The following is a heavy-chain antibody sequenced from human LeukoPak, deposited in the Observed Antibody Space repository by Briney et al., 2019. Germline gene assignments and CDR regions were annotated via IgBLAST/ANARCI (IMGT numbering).Heavy chain of an antibody. CDR1: GYTFTGYY. Sequence: ASXKVSCKASGYTFTGYYMHWVRQAPGQGREGMGRIDPNSGGTNDAQKFQGRVTMARDTSIRKAYMELSRLRSDDTAVYYCARGVRGAGFDYWGQGTLVTVSS. J-gene: IGHJ4*02. CDR3: ARGVRGAGFDY. D-gene: IGHD3-10*01. V-gene: IGHV1-2*06. CDR2: IDPNSGGT.